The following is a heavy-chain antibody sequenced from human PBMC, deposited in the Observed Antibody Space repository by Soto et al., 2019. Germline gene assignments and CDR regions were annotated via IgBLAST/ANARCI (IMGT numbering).Heavy chain of an antibody. Sequence: PGGSLRLSCAASGFSFRNAWMSWVRQAPGKGLEWVGHIKSQGDGGTRDYAAPVKGRFTISRDDSKNTLFLQMNSLKNEDTAVYFCTTDLQAYCDGTTCCAGNYYYDDMDVRGQGTTVTVSS. J-gene: IGHJ6*02. CDR1: GFSFRNAW. V-gene: IGHV3-15*01. D-gene: IGHD2-21*01. CDR3: TTDLQAYCDGTTCCAGNYYYDDMDV. CDR2: IKSQGDGGTR.